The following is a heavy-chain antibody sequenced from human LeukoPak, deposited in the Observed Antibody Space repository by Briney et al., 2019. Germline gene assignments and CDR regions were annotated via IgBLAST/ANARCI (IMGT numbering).Heavy chain of an antibody. V-gene: IGHV4-34*01. CDR3: ARLPGYYGSGRYHYYYMDV. CDR2: INHSGST. D-gene: IGHD3-10*01. CDR1: GGSFSGYY. J-gene: IGHJ6*03. Sequence: PSETLSLTCAVYGGSFSGYYWSWIRQPPGKGLEWIGEINHSGSTNYNPSLKSRVTISVDTSKNQFSLKLSSVTAADTAVYYCARLPGYYGSGRYHYYYMDVWGKGTTVTVSS.